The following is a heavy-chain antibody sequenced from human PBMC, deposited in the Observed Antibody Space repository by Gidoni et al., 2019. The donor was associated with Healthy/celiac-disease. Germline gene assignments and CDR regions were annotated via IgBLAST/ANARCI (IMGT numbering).Heavy chain of an antibody. CDR1: GGSFSGYY. CDR2: INHSGST. D-gene: IGHD1-26*01. Sequence: QVQLQQWGAGLLKPSETLSLTCAVYGGSFSGYYWSWIRQPPGQGLEWLGEINHSGSTNYNPSLKSRVTISVDTSKNQFSLKLSSVTAADTAVYYCARGGMSGSYKTFGYWGQGTLVTVSS. V-gene: IGHV4-34*01. CDR3: ARGGMSGSYKTFGY. J-gene: IGHJ4*02.